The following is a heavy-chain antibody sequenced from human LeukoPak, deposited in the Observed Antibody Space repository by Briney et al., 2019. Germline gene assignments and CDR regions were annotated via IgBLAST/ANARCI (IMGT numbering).Heavy chain of an antibody. V-gene: IGHV3-7*03. CDR3: ARAEWSNWYFDL. Sequence: GSLRLSCAASEFTLSTYWMNWVRQAPGKGLEWVANIKQDGSEKYYVDSVKGRFTLSRDSAKNSLYLQMNSLRAEDTAVYYCARAEWSNWYFDLWGRGTLVTVSS. J-gene: IGHJ2*01. D-gene: IGHD3-3*01. CDR2: IKQDGSEK. CDR1: EFTLSTYW.